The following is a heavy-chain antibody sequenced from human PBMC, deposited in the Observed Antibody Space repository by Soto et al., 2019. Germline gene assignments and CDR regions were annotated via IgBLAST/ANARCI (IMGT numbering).Heavy chain of an antibody. CDR3: AKDGGYCSGGSCLYYYYYYGMDV. CDR1: GFTFSSYA. J-gene: IGHJ6*02. V-gene: IGHV3-23*01. CDR2: ISGSGGST. Sequence: GSLRLSCSASGFTFSSYAMSWVRQAPGKGLEWVSAISGSGGSTNYADSVKGRFTISRDNSKNTLYLQMNSLRAEDTAVYYCAKDGGYCSGGSCLYYYYYYGMDVWGQGTTVTVSS. D-gene: IGHD2-15*01.